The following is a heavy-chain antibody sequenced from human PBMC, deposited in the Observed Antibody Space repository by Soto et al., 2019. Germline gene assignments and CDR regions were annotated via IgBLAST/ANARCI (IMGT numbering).Heavy chain of an antibody. D-gene: IGHD1-26*01. Sequence: PGGSLRLSCAASGFTFSDYFMSWIRQAPGKGLEWLSYISSSGFANYADSVKGRFTISRDNAKNSLYLKMNSLGAEDTAVYYCARDFVVGGPTINYYYGMDVWGQGTTVTVSS. J-gene: IGHJ6*02. V-gene: IGHV3-11*06. CDR3: ARDFVVGGPTINYYYGMDV. CDR1: GFTFSDYF. CDR2: ISSSGFA.